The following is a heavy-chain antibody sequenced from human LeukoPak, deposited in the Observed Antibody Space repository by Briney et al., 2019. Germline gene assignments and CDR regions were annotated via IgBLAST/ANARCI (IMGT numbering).Heavy chain of an antibody. D-gene: IGHD1-26*01. CDR2: INPNSGGT. J-gene: IGHJ4*02. Sequence: ASVKVFCKASGYTFTGYYMHWVRQAPGQGLEWVGWINPNSGGTNYAQKFQGRVTMTRDTSISTAYMELSRLRSDDTAVYYCARGFYGIVGATFGFDYWGQGTLVTVSS. V-gene: IGHV1-2*02. CDR1: GYTFTGYY. CDR3: ARGFYGIVGATFGFDY.